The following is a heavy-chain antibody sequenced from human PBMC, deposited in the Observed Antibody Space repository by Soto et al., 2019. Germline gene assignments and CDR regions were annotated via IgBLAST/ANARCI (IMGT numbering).Heavy chain of an antibody. Sequence: SETLSLTCTVSGGSISSYYWSWIRQPPGKGLEWIGYIYYSGSTNYNPSLKSRVTISVDTSKNQFSLKLSSVTAADTAVYYCARGQNYYGSGSYRAWLDPWGQGTLVTVSS. CDR2: IYYSGST. CDR1: GGSISSYY. CDR3: ARGQNYYGSGSYRAWLDP. D-gene: IGHD3-10*01. J-gene: IGHJ5*02. V-gene: IGHV4-59*01.